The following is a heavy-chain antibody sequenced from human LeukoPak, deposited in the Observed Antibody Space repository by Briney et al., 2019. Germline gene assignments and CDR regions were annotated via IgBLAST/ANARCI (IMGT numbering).Heavy chain of an antibody. CDR2: IYYSGST. D-gene: IGHD1-26*01. CDR1: GGSISSSSNY. J-gene: IGHJ4*02. CDR3: ARAYSGSYGTFDY. V-gene: IGHV4-39*01. Sequence: PSETLSLTCTVSGGSISSSSNYWGWIRQPPGKGLEWIGSIYYSGSTYYNPSLKSRVTISVDTSKNQFSLKLSSVTAADTAVYYCARAYSGSYGTFDYWGQGTLVTVSS.